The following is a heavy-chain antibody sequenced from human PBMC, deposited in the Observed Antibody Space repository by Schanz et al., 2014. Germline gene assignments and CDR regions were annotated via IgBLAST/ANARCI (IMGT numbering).Heavy chain of an antibody. J-gene: IGHJ6*02. V-gene: IGHV3-33*01. CDR1: GFIFSSYG. CDR3: ARVRRRIATPSTPSFRNYYYYAMDV. CDR2: IWYDGSNK. Sequence: QVQLVESGGGVVQPGRSLRLSCAASGFIFSSYGLHWVRQAPGKGLVWVAFIWYDGSNKYYADSVKGRFTISRDNSKNTLYLQMNSLRGEDASVYFCARVRRRIATPSTPSFRNYYYYAMDVWGQGTTVTVSS. D-gene: IGHD6-13*01.